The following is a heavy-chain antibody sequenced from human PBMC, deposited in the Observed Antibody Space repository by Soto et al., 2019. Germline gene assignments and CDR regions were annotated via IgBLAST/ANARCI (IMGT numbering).Heavy chain of an antibody. CDR2: ISYDENKK. J-gene: IGHJ6*02. CDR1: GFTFSSYA. CDR3: AKDLWDSSGRSEYHFFGMDV. D-gene: IGHD6-19*01. Sequence: GGSLRLSCAASGFTFSSYAIYWVRQAPGKGLEWVATISYDENKKYYADSVQGRFTISRDNSKNLVCLQMSSLRPADTAVYYCAKDLWDSSGRSEYHFFGMDVWGQGTTVTVSS. V-gene: IGHV3-30-3*01.